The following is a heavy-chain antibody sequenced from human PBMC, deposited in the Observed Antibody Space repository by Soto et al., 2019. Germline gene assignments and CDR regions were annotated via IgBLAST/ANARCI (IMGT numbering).Heavy chain of an antibody. CDR1: GYTFTTYS. CDR3: ASVPPWGNSGSYCLQTVNS. Sequence: QVKLVQSGAEVKKPGASVKVSCKASGYTFTTYSIHWVRQAPGQRLEWMGWINAGSGNTKYSQKFQGRVTITKDSSATTFYVYLSSLGSEDTVWYYWASVPPWGNSGSYCLQTVNSWDQGNLATVSS. D-gene: IGHD3-10*01. J-gene: IGHJ4*02. V-gene: IGHV1-3*01. CDR2: INAGSGNT.